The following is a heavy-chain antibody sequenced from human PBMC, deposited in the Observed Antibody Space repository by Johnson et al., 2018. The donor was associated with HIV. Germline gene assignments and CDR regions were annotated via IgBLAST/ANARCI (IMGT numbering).Heavy chain of an antibody. CDR1: GFTFSSYG. V-gene: IGHV3-48*04. CDR2: ISSSGSTI. CDR3: ARDRNAVARHDGVDL. Sequence: EVQLVESGGGVVQPGTSLRLSCAASGFTFSSYGIHWVRQAPGKGLEWVSYISSSGSTIYYADSVKGRFTISRDNAKNSLYLQMNSLRAEDTALYYCARDRNAVARHDGVDLWGQGTMVTVSS. D-gene: IGHD5-12*01. J-gene: IGHJ3*01.